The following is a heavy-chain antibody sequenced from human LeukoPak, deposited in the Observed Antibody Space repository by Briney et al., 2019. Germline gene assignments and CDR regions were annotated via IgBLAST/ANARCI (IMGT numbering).Heavy chain of an antibody. J-gene: IGHJ5*02. CDR3: ARTMVRVNWFDP. V-gene: IGHV4-34*01. D-gene: IGHD3-10*01. CDR2: INHSGST. Sequence: SETLSLTCAVYGGSFSGYYWSWIRQPPGKGLEWIGEINHSGSTNYNPSLKSRVTISVDTSKNQFSLKLSSVTAADTAVHYCARTMVRVNWFDPWGQGTLVTVSS. CDR1: GGSFSGYY.